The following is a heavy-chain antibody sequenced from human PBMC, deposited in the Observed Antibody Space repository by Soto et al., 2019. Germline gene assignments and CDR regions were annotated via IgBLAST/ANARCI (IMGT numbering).Heavy chain of an antibody. Sequence: EVQLVESGGGLVQPGGSLRLSCAASGFTFSSYSMNWVRQAPGKGLEWVSYISSSSSTIYYADSVKGRFTISRDNAKNSLDLQMNSLRAEDTAVYYCAREIVWFGELSYGMDVWGQGTTVTVSS. CDR1: GFTFSSYS. D-gene: IGHD3-10*01. V-gene: IGHV3-48*01. CDR3: AREIVWFGELSYGMDV. J-gene: IGHJ6*02. CDR2: ISSSSSTI.